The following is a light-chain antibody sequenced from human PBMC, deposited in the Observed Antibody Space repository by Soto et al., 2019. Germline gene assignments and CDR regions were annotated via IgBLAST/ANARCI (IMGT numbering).Light chain of an antibody. CDR2: DVS. V-gene: IGLV2-14*03. Sequence: QPASVSASPGQSITISCTGTSSDVGGYNYVSWYQQHPGRAPKLIIYDVSVRPSGISDRFSGSKSGNTASLTISGLQAEDEADYYCGSFTVTSTRVFGGGTKLTVL. CDR1: SSDVGGYNY. CDR3: GSFTVTSTRV. J-gene: IGLJ3*02.